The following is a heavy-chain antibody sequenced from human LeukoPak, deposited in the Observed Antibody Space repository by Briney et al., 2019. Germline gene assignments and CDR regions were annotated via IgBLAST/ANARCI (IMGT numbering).Heavy chain of an antibody. D-gene: IGHD2-2*01. V-gene: IGHV3-53*01. CDR1: GGSFSGYY. Sequence: ETLSLTCAVYGGSFSGYYWSWIRQPPGKGLEWVSTIYSGGRTYYTDSVKGRFTISRDNSKTALYLQMNSLRSEDTALYYCARDGGTSGIDFWGQGTLVTVSS. CDR2: IYSGGRT. J-gene: IGHJ4*02. CDR3: ARDGGTSGIDF.